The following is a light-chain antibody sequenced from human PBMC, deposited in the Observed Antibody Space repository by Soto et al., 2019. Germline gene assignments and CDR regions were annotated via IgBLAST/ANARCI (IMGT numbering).Light chain of an antibody. V-gene: IGKV1-39*01. CDR2: AAS. CDR3: QQSYST. Sequence: DIQMTQSPSSLSASVGDRVTITCRASQSISSYLNWYQQKPGKAPKLLIYAASSLQSGVPSRFSGSGSGTDFTLTISSLQPEDFANYYCQQSYSTFGQGTKVEIK. CDR1: QSISSY. J-gene: IGKJ1*01.